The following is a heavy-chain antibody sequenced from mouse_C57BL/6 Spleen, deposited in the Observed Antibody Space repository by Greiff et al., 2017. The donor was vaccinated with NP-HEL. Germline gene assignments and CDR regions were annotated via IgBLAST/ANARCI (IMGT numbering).Heavy chain of an antibody. CDR2: IDPENGDT. D-gene: IGHD2-5*01. CDR3: TLAYYSNPWFAY. Sequence: VQLQQSGAELVRPGASVKLSCTASGFNITDDYMHWVKQRPEQGLEWIGWIDPENGDTEYASKFQGKATITADTSSNTAYLQLSSLTSEDTAVYYCTLAYYSNPWFAYWGQGTLVTVSA. V-gene: IGHV14-4*01. J-gene: IGHJ3*01. CDR1: GFNITDDY.